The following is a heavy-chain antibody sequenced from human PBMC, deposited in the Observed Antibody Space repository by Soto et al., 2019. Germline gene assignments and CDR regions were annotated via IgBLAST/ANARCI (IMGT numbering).Heavy chain of an antibody. Sequence: GGSLRLSCAASGFTFSDYYMSWIRQAPGKGLEWVSYISSSGSTIYYADSVKGRFTISRDNAKNSLYLQMNSLRAEDTAVYHCARDEDILTGYSPTPFDPWGQGPLVTVSS. V-gene: IGHV3-11*01. J-gene: IGHJ5*02. CDR3: ARDEDILTGYSPTPFDP. CDR2: ISSSGSTI. CDR1: GFTFSDYY. D-gene: IGHD3-9*01.